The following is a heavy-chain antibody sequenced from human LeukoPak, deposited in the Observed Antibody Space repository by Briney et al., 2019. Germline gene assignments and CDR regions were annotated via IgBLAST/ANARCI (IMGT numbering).Heavy chain of an antibody. J-gene: IGHJ4*02. V-gene: IGHV3-21*01. CDR2: ISSSSSYI. Sequence: GGSLRLSCAASGFTFGSYTMNWVRQAPGKGLEWVSSISSSSSYIYYADSVKGRFTISRDNAKNSLYLQMNSLRAEDTAVYYCARDELWSGSAVGYWGQGTLVTVSS. CDR1: GFTFGSYT. CDR3: ARDELWSGSAVGY. D-gene: IGHD3-3*01.